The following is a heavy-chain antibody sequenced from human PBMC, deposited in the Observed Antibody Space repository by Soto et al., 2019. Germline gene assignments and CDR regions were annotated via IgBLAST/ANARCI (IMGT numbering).Heavy chain of an antibody. D-gene: IGHD2-15*01. V-gene: IGHV4-59*01. J-gene: IGHJ6*02. CDR3: ARVIYCSGGSCGGGMDV. Sequence: QVQLQESGPGLVKPSETLSLTCTVSGGSISSYYWRWIRQPPGKGLEWIGYIYYSGSTNYNPSLTSRVTISVDTSKNQFSLKLSSVTAADTAVYYCARVIYCSGGSCGGGMDVWGQGTTVTVSS. CDR2: IYYSGST. CDR1: GGSISSYY.